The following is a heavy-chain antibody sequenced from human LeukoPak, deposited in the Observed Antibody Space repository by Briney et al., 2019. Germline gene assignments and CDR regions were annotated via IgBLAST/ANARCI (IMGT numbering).Heavy chain of an antibody. V-gene: IGHV3-23*01. CDR2: ISGSGGST. CDR1: GLTFSSYA. D-gene: IGHD5-12*01. Sequence: GGSLRLSCAASGLTFSSYAMSWVRQAPGKGLEWVSAISGSGGSTYYADSVKGRFTISRDNSKNTLYLQMNSLRAEDTAVYYCAKDLSFSSGYDSGYWGQGTLVTVSS. J-gene: IGHJ4*02. CDR3: AKDLSFSSGYDSGY.